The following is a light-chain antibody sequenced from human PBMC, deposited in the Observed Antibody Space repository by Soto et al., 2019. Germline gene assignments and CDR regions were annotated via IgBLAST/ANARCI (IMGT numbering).Light chain of an antibody. CDR2: DSS. Sequence: EIVLTQSPATLSLSPGERATLSCRASQSGVTYLAWYQQKPGQAPRLLIFDSSNWATGIPARFSGSGSGTDFTLTISSLEPEDFATYYCLQDHDDSWTFGQGTKVDIK. J-gene: IGKJ1*01. CDR3: LQDHDDSWT. V-gene: IGKV3-11*01. CDR1: QSGVTY.